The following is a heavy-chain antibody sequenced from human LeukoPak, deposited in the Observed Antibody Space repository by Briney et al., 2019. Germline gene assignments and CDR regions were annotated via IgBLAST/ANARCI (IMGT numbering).Heavy chain of an antibody. CDR2: IYPGDSDT. J-gene: IGHJ3*02. Sequence: GESLKISCKGSGYSFTSYWIGWVRQMPGKGLEWMGIIYPGDSDTRYSPSFQGQVTISADKSISTAYLQWSSLKASDTAMYYCARTMGTLRYFDWLSSDAFDIWGQGTMVTVS. D-gene: IGHD3-9*01. V-gene: IGHV5-51*01. CDR1: GYSFTSYW. CDR3: ARTMGTLRYFDWLSSDAFDI.